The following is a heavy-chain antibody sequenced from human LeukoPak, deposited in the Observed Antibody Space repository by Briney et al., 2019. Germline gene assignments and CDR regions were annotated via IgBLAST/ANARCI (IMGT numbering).Heavy chain of an antibody. J-gene: IGHJ3*02. CDR2: ISYDGSNK. D-gene: IGHD5-12*01. V-gene: IGHV3-30-3*01. Sequence: PGGSLRLSCAASGFTFSSYAMHWVRQAPGKGLERVAVISYDGSNKYYADSVRGRFTISRDNSKNTLYLQMNSLRAQDTAVDYCAREGTQGYGEAFDISGQGTMVTVSS. CDR3: AREGTQGYGEAFDI. CDR1: GFTFSSYA.